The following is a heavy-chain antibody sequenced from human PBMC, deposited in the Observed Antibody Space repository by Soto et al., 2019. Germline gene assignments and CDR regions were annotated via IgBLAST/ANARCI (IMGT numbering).Heavy chain of an antibody. CDR1: GYTFANYW. CDR2: FNPSDSYA. V-gene: IGHV5-10-1*01. J-gene: IGHJ6*02. Sequence: PGESLKISCQGSGYTFANYWISWVRQMPGKGLEWMGRFNPSDSYADYNPSFQGHVTISADKSISTAYVQWSSLKASDTAMYFCARHPYIGGLDAWGQGTAVTVSS. CDR3: ARHPYIGGLDA. D-gene: IGHD2-15*01.